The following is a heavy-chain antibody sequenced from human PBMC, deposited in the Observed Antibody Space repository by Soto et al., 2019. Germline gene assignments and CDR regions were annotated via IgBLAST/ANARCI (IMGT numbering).Heavy chain of an antibody. Sequence: QVQLVESGVGGVHPGRSLILSCAASGFTFSSYGMHWVRQAPGKGLEWGAVISYDGSNKYYADSVKGRFTISRDHSKNTLYLQMNSLRSEDTAVYYCANGSGELVVPAAMRYYDYGMYVLGQGTTVTGSS. CDR3: ANGSGELVVPAAMRYYDYGMYV. CDR2: ISYDGSNK. J-gene: IGHJ6*02. CDR1: GFTFSSYG. V-gene: IGHV3-30*18. D-gene: IGHD2-2*01.